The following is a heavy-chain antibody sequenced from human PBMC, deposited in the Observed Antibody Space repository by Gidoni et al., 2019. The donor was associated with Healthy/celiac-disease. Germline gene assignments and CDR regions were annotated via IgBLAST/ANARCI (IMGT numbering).Heavy chain of an antibody. D-gene: IGHD2-15*01. CDR3: ARDPLVVAATLPLYYFDY. J-gene: IGHJ4*02. CDR1: GFTFSSYG. Sequence: QVQLVESGGGVVQPGRSLRLSCAASGFTFSSYGMHWVRQAPGKGLEWVAVIWYDGSNKYYADSVKGRFTISRDNSKNTLYLQMNSLRAEDTAVYYCARDPLVVAATLPLYYFDYWGQGTLVTVSS. CDR2: IWYDGSNK. V-gene: IGHV3-33*01.